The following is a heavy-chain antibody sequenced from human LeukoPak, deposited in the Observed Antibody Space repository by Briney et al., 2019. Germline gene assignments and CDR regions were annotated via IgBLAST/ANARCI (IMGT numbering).Heavy chain of an antibody. Sequence: GGSLRLSCAASGFTFSSYGIHWVRQAPGKGLEWVAFIRYDGSNKYYTDSVKGRFTISRDNSKNTLYLQMNSLRAEDTAVYYCAKDSGGSYYGAFDIGGQGTMVTVSA. CDR3: AKDSGGSYYGAFDI. V-gene: IGHV3-30*02. CDR2: IRYDGSNK. J-gene: IGHJ3*02. D-gene: IGHD1-26*01. CDR1: GFTFSSYG.